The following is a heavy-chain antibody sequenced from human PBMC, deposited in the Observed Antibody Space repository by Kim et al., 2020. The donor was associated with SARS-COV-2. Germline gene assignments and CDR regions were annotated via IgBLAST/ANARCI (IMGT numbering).Heavy chain of an antibody. CDR1: GGSFSGYY. CDR3: ARGGPQFGELPLYYYYYGMDV. CDR2: INHSGST. Sequence: SETLSLTCAVYGGSFSGYYWSWIRQPPGKGLEWIGEINHSGSTNYNPSLKSRVTISVDTSKNQFSLKLSSVTAADTAVYYCARGGPQFGELPLYYYYYGMDVWGQGTTVTVS. J-gene: IGHJ6*02. V-gene: IGHV4-34*01. D-gene: IGHD3-10*01.